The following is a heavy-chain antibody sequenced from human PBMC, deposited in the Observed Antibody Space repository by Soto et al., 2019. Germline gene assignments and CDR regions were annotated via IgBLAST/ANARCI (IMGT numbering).Heavy chain of an antibody. CDR2: VKSKTDGGTI. CDR3: IGTYSGSSMRFDY. J-gene: IGHJ4*02. CDR1: GFHFSNAW. Sequence: EVQLVESGGGLVKPGGSLRLSCAASGFHFSNAWMTWARQAPGKGLEWVGRVKSKTDGGTIEYAAPVKDRFTISRDDSKNTLYLQMNSLKTEDTAVYYCIGTYSGSSMRFDYWGQGTLVTVSS. V-gene: IGHV3-15*01. D-gene: IGHD5-12*01.